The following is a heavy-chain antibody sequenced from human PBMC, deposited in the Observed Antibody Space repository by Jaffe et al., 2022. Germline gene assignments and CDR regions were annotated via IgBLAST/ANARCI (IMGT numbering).Heavy chain of an antibody. D-gene: IGHD3-10*01. V-gene: IGHV4-38-2*01. CDR3: ARWGTIWFGELLWGQSYRGY. CDR1: GYSISSGYY. Sequence: QVQLQESGPGLVKPSETLSLTCAVSGYSISSGYYWGWIRQPPGKGLEWIGSIYHSGSTYYNPSLKSRVTISVDTSKNQFSLKLSSVTAADTAVYYCARWGTIWFGELLWGQSYRGYWGQGTLVTVSS. J-gene: IGHJ4*02. CDR2: IYHSGST.